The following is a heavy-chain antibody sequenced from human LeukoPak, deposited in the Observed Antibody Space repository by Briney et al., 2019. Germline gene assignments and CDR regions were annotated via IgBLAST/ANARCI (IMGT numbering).Heavy chain of an antibody. V-gene: IGHV3-21*01. CDR3: ARDRTAAGFDY. Sequence: GGSLRLSCAASGFTFSSYSMNWVRQAPGKGLEWVSSISSSSSYIYYADSVKGRFTISRDNAKNSLYLQMNSLRAEDTAVYYCARDRTAAGFDYWGQGTLVTVSS. CDR2: ISSSSSYI. CDR1: GFTFSSYS. D-gene: IGHD6-13*01. J-gene: IGHJ4*02.